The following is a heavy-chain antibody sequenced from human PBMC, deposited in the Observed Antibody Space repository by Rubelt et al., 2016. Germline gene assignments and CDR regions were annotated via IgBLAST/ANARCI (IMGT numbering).Heavy chain of an antibody. D-gene: IGHD5-18*01. CDR2: IYWDDDK. Sequence: QITLEESGPALVKPTQALALTCTFSGFSLSTSGEGVGWIRQPPGKALEWLAVIYWDDDKRYSPSLKSRLTVTKDTSRNQVVLTVTNMDPMDTATYYCAHRLKGYNYGLYYFDYWGQGTLVTVSS. V-gene: IGHV2-5*02. CDR1: GFSLSTSGEG. J-gene: IGHJ4*02. CDR3: AHRLKGYNYGLYYFDY.